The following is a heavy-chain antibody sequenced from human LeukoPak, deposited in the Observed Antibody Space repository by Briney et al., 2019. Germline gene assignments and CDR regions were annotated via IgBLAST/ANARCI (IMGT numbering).Heavy chain of an antibody. V-gene: IGHV3-7*05. CDR1: GFTFRSYW. Sequence: GGSLRLSCAASGFTFRSYWMNWVRQAPGKGQEWVANIKQDGSEKYYVDSVKGRFTISRDNAKNSMYLQMNSLRAEDTAVYYCARDVGLAAGGMMDALDIWGQGTMVTVSS. D-gene: IGHD6-13*01. J-gene: IGHJ3*02. CDR2: IKQDGSEK. CDR3: ARDVGLAAGGMMDALDI.